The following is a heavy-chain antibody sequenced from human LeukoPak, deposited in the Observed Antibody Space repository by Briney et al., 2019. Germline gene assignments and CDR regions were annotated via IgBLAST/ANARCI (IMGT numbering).Heavy chain of an antibody. V-gene: IGHV1-69*05. J-gene: IGHJ4*02. D-gene: IGHD3-16*01. CDR2: IIPIFTTT. Sequence: SVKVSCKASGGTFSSYAINWVRQAPGQGLKWMGGIIPIFTTTNYAQKFQGRVTITTDESTSTAYMELSSLRSEDTAVYYCARDGGNGYFDYWGQGTLVTVSS. CDR3: ARDGGNGYFDY. CDR1: GGTFSSYA.